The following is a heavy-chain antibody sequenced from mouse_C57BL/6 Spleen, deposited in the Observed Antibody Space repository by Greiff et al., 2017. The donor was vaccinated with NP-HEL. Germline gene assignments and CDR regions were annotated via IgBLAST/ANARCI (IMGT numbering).Heavy chain of an antibody. J-gene: IGHJ2*01. CDR1: GFNIKDDY. D-gene: IGHD2-4*01. CDR2: IDPENGDT. V-gene: IGHV14-4*01. CDR3: TTSGRLRLYFDY. Sequence: VQLQQSGAELVRPGASVKLSCTASGFNIKDDYMHWVKQRPEQGLEWIGWIDPENGDTEYASKFQGKATITADTSSNTAYLQLSSLTSEDTAVYYCTTSGRLRLYFDYWGQGTTLTVSS.